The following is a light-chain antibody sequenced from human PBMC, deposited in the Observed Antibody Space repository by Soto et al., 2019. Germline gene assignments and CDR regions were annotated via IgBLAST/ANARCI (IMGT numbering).Light chain of an antibody. CDR1: QSVSSRS. J-gene: IGKJ3*01. CDR3: QQYERGFT. Sequence: EMALTQSPRTPSLSPGDRTTLPCRASQSVSSRSLAWYQQKPGQAPRLLIYDASSRAAGIPDRFSGSGSGTDFSLTISRLEPEDFAVYYCQQYERGFTFGPGTKVDIK. V-gene: IGKV3-20*01. CDR2: DAS.